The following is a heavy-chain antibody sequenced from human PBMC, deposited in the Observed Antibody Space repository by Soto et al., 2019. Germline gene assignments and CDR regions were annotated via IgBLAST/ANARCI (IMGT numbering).Heavy chain of an antibody. CDR2: ISHSGST. CDR3: AREYTYGSNCFYC. CDR1: GGSISSAAYY. V-gene: IGHV4-31*03. D-gene: IGHD5-18*01. J-gene: IGHJ4*02. Sequence: QVQLQESGPGLVKPSQTLSLSCTVSGGSISSAAYYWSWIRQHPGKGLEWIGYISHSGSTYYTPSLKSRVIISAYTSKNQFSLNLASVTAADTAVYYCAREYTYGSNCFYCWCQGALFTVSS.